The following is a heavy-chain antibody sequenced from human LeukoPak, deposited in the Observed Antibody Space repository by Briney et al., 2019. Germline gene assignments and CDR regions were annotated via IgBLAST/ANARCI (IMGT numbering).Heavy chain of an antibody. CDR2: ISPNNGNT. CDR3: ARDRYTGSGSYFF. V-gene: IGHV1-18*01. J-gene: IGHJ4*02. CDR1: GYSLTSYG. Sequence: GASVKVSCKGSGYSLTSYGISWVRQAPGQGLEWMGWISPNNGNTKYARKFLVRVTMTTDTSTSTAYMELRSLTSDDTAVYYCARDRYTGSGSYFFWGQGTLVTVSS. D-gene: IGHD3-10*01.